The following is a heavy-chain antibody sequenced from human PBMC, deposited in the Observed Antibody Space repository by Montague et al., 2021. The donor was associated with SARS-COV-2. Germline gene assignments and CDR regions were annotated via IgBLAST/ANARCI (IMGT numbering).Heavy chain of an antibody. J-gene: IGHJ4*02. CDR1: GFTFSNYE. D-gene: IGHD1-14*01. CDR3: ARDGPRHLPPSDLDY. Sequence: SLRLSCAASGFTFSNYEMNWVRQAPGKGLEWISYIDLSANTIYYADSVKGRFTISRDNAKNSLYLQMDSLGVEDTAIYYCARDGPRHLPPSDLDYWGRGTLVTVSS. V-gene: IGHV3-48*03. CDR2: IDLSANTI.